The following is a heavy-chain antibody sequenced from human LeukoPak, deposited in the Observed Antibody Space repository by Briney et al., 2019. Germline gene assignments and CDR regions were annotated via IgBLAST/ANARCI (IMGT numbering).Heavy chain of an antibody. V-gene: IGHV1-2*02. Sequence: GASVKVSFKASGYTFICYYMHWVRQAPGQGLEWMGWINPNSGGTNYAQKFQGRVTMTRDRSISTAYMELSRLRSDDTAVYYCAKDHTIRSFDSWGQGTLVTVSS. CDR1: GYTFICYY. CDR3: AKDHTIRSFDS. J-gene: IGHJ4*02. D-gene: IGHD1-14*01. CDR2: INPNSGGT.